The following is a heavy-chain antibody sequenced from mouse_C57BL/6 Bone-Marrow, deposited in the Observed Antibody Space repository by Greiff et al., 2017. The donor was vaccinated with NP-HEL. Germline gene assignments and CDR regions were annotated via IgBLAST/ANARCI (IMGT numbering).Heavy chain of an antibody. J-gene: IGHJ2*01. D-gene: IGHD4-1*01. V-gene: IGHV1-7*01. CDR2: INPSSGYT. CDR1: GYTFTSYW. CDR3: ARSVPSLGWGY. Sequence: QVQLKQSGAELAKPGASVKLSCKASGYTFTSYWMHWVKQRPGQGLEWVGYINPSSGYTKYNQKFKDKATLTADKSSSTAYMQLSSLTYEDSAVYYCARSVPSLGWGYWGQGTTLTVSS.